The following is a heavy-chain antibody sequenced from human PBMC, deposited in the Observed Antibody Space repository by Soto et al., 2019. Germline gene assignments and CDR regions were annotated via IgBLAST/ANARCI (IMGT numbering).Heavy chain of an antibody. CDR3: ARDVRPGRSGQDYFDY. Sequence: QVQLVQSGAEVKTPGSSVKVSCKASGGSFSSYDISCVRQSPGQGLEWMGGVIPISGTANYAQKFQGRVTITADESTITAYMELSSLRSEDTAVYYCARDVRPGRSGQDYFDYWGQGTLVTVSS. CDR2: VIPISGTA. V-gene: IGHV1-69*01. CDR1: GGSFSSYD. J-gene: IGHJ4*02. D-gene: IGHD6-19*01.